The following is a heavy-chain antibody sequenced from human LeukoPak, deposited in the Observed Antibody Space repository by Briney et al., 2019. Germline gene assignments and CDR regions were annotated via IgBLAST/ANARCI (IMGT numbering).Heavy chain of an antibody. CDR3: APLSSGYPGYFDY. Sequence: VSVKVSCKVSGYTLTELSMHWVRQAPGKGLEWMGGFDPEDGETIYAQKFQGRVTMTEDTSTDTAYMELSSLRSEDTAVYYCAPLSSGYPGYFDYWGQGTLVTVSS. CDR1: GYTLTELS. V-gene: IGHV1-24*01. J-gene: IGHJ4*02. D-gene: IGHD3-22*01. CDR2: FDPEDGET.